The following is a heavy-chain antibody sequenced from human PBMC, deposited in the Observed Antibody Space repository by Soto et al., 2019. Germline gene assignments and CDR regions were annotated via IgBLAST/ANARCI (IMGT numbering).Heavy chain of an antibody. CDR1: GFTFSSYA. CDR3: SKRSSTYGSGSFFDY. V-gene: IGHV3-23*01. CDR2: ISDTGGST. J-gene: IGHJ4*02. Sequence: PGGSLRLSCAASGFTFSSYAMSWVRQAPGKELAWVSAISDTGGSTYYADSVRGRFTISRDNSKNTLYLQMNTLRAEDTAVYYCSKRSSTYGSGSFFDYWGQGTLVTVSS. D-gene: IGHD3-10*01.